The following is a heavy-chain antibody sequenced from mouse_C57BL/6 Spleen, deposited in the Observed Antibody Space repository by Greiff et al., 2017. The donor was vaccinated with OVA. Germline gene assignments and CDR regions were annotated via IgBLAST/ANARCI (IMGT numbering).Heavy chain of an antibody. Sequence: EVKLVESGGGLVKPGGSLKLSCAASGFTFSSYTMSWVRQTPAKRLEWVATLSGGGGNTYYPDSVKGRFTISRDNAKNTLYLHMSSLRSEDTALYYCARSELGPWFAYWGKGTLVTVSA. J-gene: IGHJ3*01. V-gene: IGHV5-9*01. CDR3: ARSELGPWFAY. CDR1: GFTFSSYT. CDR2: LSGGGGNT. D-gene: IGHD4-1*01.